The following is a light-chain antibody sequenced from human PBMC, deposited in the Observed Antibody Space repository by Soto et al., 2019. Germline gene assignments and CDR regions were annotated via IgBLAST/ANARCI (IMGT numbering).Light chain of an antibody. CDR3: QQYYSDPPWT. CDR1: QTISTY. V-gene: IGKV1-39*01. J-gene: IGKJ1*01. Sequence: DIQMTQSPSSLSTSVGDRVTITCRASQTISTYLNWYQHKAGEAPKLLIYDATRLQSGVPSRFSGSGYGTEFTLTISSLQPEDFAIYYCQQYYSDPPWTFGQGTKVELK. CDR2: DAT.